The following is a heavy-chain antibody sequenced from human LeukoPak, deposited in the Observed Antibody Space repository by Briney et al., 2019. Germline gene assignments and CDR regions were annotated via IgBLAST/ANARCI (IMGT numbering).Heavy chain of an antibody. J-gene: IGHJ6*03. V-gene: IGHV3-30*18. Sequence: QSGGSLRLSCAASGFTFSSYGMHWVRQAPGKGVEWVAVISYDGSNKYYADSVKGRFTISRDNSKNTLYLQMNSLRAEDTAVYYCAKDNASHYYYMDVWGKGTTVTVSS. CDR3: AKDNASHYYYMDV. CDR2: ISYDGSNK. CDR1: GFTFSSYG.